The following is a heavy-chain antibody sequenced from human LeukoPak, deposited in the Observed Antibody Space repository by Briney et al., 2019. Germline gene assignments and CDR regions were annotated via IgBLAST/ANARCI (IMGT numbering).Heavy chain of an antibody. CDR3: AREYCSSTSCYPYYFDY. Sequence: GASVKVSCKASGYTFTSNYMHWVRQAPGQGLEWMGIINPSGGSTSYAQKFQGRVTMTRDMSTSTVYMELSSLRSEDTAVYYRAREYCSSTSCYPYYFDYWGQGTLVTVSS. CDR1: GYTFTSNY. CDR2: INPSGGST. V-gene: IGHV1-46*01. J-gene: IGHJ4*02. D-gene: IGHD2-2*01.